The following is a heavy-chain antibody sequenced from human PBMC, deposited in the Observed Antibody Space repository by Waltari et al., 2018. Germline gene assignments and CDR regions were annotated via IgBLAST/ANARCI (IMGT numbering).Heavy chain of an antibody. V-gene: IGHV4-59*01. CDR2: IYYSGST. CDR1: GGSISSYY. Sequence: QVQLQESGPGLVKPSETLSLTCTVSGGSISSYYWSWIRQPPGKGLEWIGYIYYSGSTHYSPPLTGRVTISVDTSKNQFSLKLSSVTAADTAVYYCARGRYDSSGLGNWGQGTLVTVSS. CDR3: ARGRYDSSGLGN. D-gene: IGHD3-22*01. J-gene: IGHJ4*02.